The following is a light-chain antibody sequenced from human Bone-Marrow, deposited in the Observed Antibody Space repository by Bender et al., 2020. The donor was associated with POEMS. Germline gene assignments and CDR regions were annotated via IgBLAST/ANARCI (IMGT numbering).Light chain of an antibody. CDR3: SSYGGSDNFWV. J-gene: IGLJ3*02. V-gene: IGLV2-23*01. Sequence: QSALSQPASVSGSPGQSITISCTGTSSDVGSYYLVSWYQQYPGKAPKVMIYEDSKRPSGVSNRFSGSKSGNTASLTISGLQAEDEADYYCSSYGGSDNFWVSGGGTKVTVL. CDR2: EDS. CDR1: SSDVGSYYL.